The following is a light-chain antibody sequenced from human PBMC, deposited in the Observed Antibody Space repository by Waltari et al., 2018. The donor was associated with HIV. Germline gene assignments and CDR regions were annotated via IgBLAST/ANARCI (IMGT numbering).Light chain of an antibody. Sequence: QSALTQPASVSGSPGQSITISCTGTSSDVGGYNYVSWYQQHPGKAPKLMIYDVSNRPSGFSNRFSGSKSGNTASLTISGLQAEDEADYYCSSYTSSSTLEGVFGGGTKLTVL. J-gene: IGLJ2*01. V-gene: IGLV2-14*03. CDR2: DVS. CDR3: SSYTSSSTLEGV. CDR1: SSDVGGYNY.